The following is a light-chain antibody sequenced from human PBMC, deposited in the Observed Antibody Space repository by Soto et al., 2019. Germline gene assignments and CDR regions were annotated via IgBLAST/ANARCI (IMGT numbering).Light chain of an antibody. CDR3: QQYNSYRT. V-gene: IGKV1-5*03. Sequence: DIRMTQSPSTLSASVGDRVTITCRARQSISVYLAWYQQKPGKAPKLLIYKASNLESGVPSRFSGSGSGTEFTLTISSLQPDDFATYYCQQYNSYRTFGQGTKVEIK. CDR1: QSISVY. J-gene: IGKJ1*01. CDR2: KAS.